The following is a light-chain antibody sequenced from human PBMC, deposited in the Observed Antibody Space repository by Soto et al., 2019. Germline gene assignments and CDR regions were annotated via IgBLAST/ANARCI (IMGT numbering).Light chain of an antibody. V-gene: IGKV3-20*01. CDR3: QQYGSSRT. Sequence: TQSPSAVSASVGYRFTITCRASQSVSSSYLAWYQHKPGQAPRLLIHGASSRATGIPDRLSGSGSGTDFTLTISRLEPEDFPVYYCQQYGSSRTFGQGTKVDI. J-gene: IGKJ1*01. CDR2: GAS. CDR1: QSVSSSY.